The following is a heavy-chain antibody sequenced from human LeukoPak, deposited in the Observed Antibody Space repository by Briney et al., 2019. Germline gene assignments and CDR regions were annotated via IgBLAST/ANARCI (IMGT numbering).Heavy chain of an antibody. CDR3: ARDLEEGGYCSSTSCRNWFDP. V-gene: IGHV1-2*02. CDR2: INPNSGGT. CDR1: GYTFTGYY. Sequence: PTASVKVSCKASGYTFTGYYMHWVRQAPGQGLEWMGWINPNSGGTNYAQKFQGRVTMTRDTSISTAYMELSRLRSDDTAVYYCARDLEEGGYCSSTSCRNWFDPWGQGTLVTVSS. J-gene: IGHJ5*02. D-gene: IGHD2-2*01.